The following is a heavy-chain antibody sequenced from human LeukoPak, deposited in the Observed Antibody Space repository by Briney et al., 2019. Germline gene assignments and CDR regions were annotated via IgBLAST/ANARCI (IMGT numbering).Heavy chain of an antibody. J-gene: IGHJ5*02. CDR2: IYYSGST. CDR1: GRSISSYY. D-gene: IGHD4-17*01. V-gene: IGHV4-59*08. Sequence: SETLSLTCTLSGRSISSYYGSWIRHPPGKGLEWIGYIYYSGSTNYNPSLKSRVTISVDTSKNQFSLKLSSVSAADTAVYYCARLLNDYGDYGHENWFDPWGQGTLVTVSS. CDR3: ARLLNDYGDYGHENWFDP.